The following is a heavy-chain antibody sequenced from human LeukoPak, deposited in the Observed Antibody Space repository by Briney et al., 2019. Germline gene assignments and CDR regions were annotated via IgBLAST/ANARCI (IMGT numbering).Heavy chain of an antibody. CDR1: GSTFSIAW. J-gene: IGHJ4*02. V-gene: IGHV3-15*01. Sequence: GGSLRLSCAASGSTFSIAWMSWVRQAPGKGLEWVGRIKSKSYGGTTEYAAPVKGRFSISRDDSKNTLYLQMDSLKTEDTAVYFCTTDVVGTSGFDCWAREPWSPSPQ. CDR2: IKSKSYGGTT. CDR3: TTDVVGTSGFDC. D-gene: IGHD2-21*01.